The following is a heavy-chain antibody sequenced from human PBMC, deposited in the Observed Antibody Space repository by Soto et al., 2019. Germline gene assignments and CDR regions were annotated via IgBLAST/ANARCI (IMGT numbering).Heavy chain of an antibody. J-gene: IGHJ6*02. CDR2: IYHSGST. Sequence: QVLLQESGPALVKPSGTLSLTCAVSGGSISSSNWWSWVRQPPGKGLEWIGEIYHSGSTNYNPSLKSRVTISVDKSKNQFSLKLSSVTAADTAVYYCARGGVGAVPDNYYYYYGMDVWGQGTTVTVSS. CDR1: GGSISSSNW. D-gene: IGHD6-19*01. V-gene: IGHV4-4*02. CDR3: ARGGVGAVPDNYYYYYGMDV.